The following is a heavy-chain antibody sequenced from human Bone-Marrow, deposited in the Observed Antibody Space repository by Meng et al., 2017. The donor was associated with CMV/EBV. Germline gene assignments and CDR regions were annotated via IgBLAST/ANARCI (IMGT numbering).Heavy chain of an antibody. V-gene: IGHV3-30*02. Sequence: GESLKISCAASGFTFSSYWMSWVRQAPGKGLEWVAFIRYDGSNKYYADSVKGRFTISRDNSKNTLYLQTNSLRAEDTALYYCASGKNDRGGYYYYYYGMDVWGQGTTVTVSS. CDR2: IRYDGSNK. CDR3: ASGKNDRGGYYYYYYGMDV. J-gene: IGHJ6*02. CDR1: GFTFSSYW. D-gene: IGHD1-1*01.